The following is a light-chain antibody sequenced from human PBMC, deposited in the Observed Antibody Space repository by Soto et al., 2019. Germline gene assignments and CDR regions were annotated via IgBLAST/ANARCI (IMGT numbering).Light chain of an antibody. CDR3: CSYAGRSYV. CDR2: DVT. V-gene: IGLV2-11*01. Sequence: QSVLTQPRSVSGSPGQSATISCTGTSSDVGAYNYVSWYQQHPGKAPKVMIYDVTKRPSGVPDRFSASKSGNTASLTISGLQAEDEADYYRCSYAGRSYVFGTGTKVTVL. J-gene: IGLJ1*01. CDR1: SSDVGAYNY.